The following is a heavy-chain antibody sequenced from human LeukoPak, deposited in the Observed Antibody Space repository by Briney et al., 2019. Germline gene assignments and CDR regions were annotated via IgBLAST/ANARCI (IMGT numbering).Heavy chain of an antibody. CDR2: INSDGSSA. CDR1: GFTFTSYW. Sequence: GGSLRLSCAASGFTFTSYWIHWVRQAPGKGLVWVSRINSDGSSASYADSVKGRFTISRDNAKNTLYLQMNSLRAEDTAVYYCAISREYSYGHPYYFDYWGQGTLVTVSS. D-gene: IGHD5-18*01. V-gene: IGHV3-74*01. J-gene: IGHJ4*02. CDR3: AISREYSYGHPYYFDY.